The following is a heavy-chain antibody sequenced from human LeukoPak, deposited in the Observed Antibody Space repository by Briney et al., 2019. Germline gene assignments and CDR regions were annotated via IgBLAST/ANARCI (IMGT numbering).Heavy chain of an antibody. V-gene: IGHV4-34*01. D-gene: IGHD2-2*01. CDR2: INHSGST. Sequence: PSETLSLTCAVYGGSLSGYYWSWIRQPPGKGLEWIGEINHSGSTNYNPSLKSRVTISVDTSKNQFSLKLSSVTAADTAVYYCATGGYQLLADAFDIWGQGTMVTVSS. CDR1: GGSLSGYY. J-gene: IGHJ3*02. CDR3: ATGGYQLLADAFDI.